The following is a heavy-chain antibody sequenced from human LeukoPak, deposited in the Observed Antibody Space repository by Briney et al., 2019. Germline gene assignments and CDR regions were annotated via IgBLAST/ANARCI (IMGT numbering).Heavy chain of an antibody. CDR3: ASVEAVYYYGSASPYSPY. J-gene: IGHJ4*02. V-gene: IGHV3-30*02. CDR1: GFTFSSYG. D-gene: IGHD3-10*01. CDR2: IRYDGTNE. Sequence: GGSLRLSCAASGFTFSSYGMHWVRQAPGKGLEWVTFIRYDGTNEYYADSVRGRFTISRDNSKNTLYLQMNSLRPEDTAVYYCASVEAVYYYGSASPYSPYWGQGTLVTVSS.